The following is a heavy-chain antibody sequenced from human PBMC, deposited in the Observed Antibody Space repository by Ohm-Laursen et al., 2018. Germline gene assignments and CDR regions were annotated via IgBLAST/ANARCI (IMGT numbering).Heavy chain of an antibody. J-gene: IGHJ4*02. V-gene: IGHV1-18*04. CDR3: ASSSGIVGATNFDY. CDR2: ISAYNGNT. CDR1: GYTFTGYY. D-gene: IGHD1-26*01. Sequence: ASVKVSCKASGYTFTGYYLHWVRQAPGQGLEWMGWISAYNGNTNYAQKLQGRVTMTTDTSTSTAYMELRSLRSDDTAVYYCASSSGIVGATNFDYWGQGTLVTVSS.